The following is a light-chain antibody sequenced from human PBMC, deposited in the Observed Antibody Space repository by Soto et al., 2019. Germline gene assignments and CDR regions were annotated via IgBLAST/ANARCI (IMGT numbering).Light chain of an antibody. J-gene: IGLJ3*02. V-gene: IGLV2-14*01. CDR1: NSDLGDYNY. CDR2: EVT. CDR3: SSYTSSSTSWV. Sequence: QSALTQPASVSGSPGQSITISCTGTNSDLGDYNYVSWYQQHPGKVPELMIYEVTNRPSGVSNRFSGSKSGNTASLTISGLQAEDEADYYCSSYTSSSTSWVFGGGTKVTVL.